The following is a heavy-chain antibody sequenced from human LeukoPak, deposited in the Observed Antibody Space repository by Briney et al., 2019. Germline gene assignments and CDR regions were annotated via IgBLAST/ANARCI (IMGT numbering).Heavy chain of an antibody. CDR2: ISDNEIP. CDR3: ARLTLTGVGGRGWFDA. J-gene: IGHJ5*02. CDR1: DNFIRDSGWW. Sequence: SATKSFTCISSDNFIRDSGWWWAWIRRAPGKGLEWIGTLPSDENISDNEIPSYNPSLKRRIIISADTSKNELSLKVNSVTAADTGSYYCARLTLTGVGGRGWFDAWGQGTLVIVSS. V-gene: IGHV4-39*01. D-gene: IGHD3-3*01.